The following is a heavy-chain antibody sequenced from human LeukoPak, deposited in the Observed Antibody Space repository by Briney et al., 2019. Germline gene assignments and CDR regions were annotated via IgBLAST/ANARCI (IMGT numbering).Heavy chain of an antibody. CDR3: ARERAAPGHIDY. Sequence: SETLSLTCIVSGVSISSNRYHWGWIRQPPGKGLEWIGSISYSGSTYYNLSLKSRVTISIDTSNNQFFLKPASVAAADTAVYYCARERAAPGHIDYWGQGILVTVSS. V-gene: IGHV4-39*02. CDR2: ISYSGST. D-gene: IGHD6-13*01. J-gene: IGHJ4*02. CDR1: GVSISSNRYH.